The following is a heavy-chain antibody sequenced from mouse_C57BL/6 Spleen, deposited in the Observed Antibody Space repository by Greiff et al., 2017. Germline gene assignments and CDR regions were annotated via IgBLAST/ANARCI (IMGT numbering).Heavy chain of an antibody. CDR1: GYTFTSYW. CDR2: INPSSGYT. V-gene: IGHV1-7*01. CDR3: ARWETSRGLDFDY. J-gene: IGHJ2*01. Sequence: QVHVKQSGAELAKPGASVKLSCKASGYTFTSYWMHWVKQRPGQGLEWIGYINPSSGYTKYNQKFKDKATLTADKSSSTAYMQLSSLTYEDSAVYYCARWETSRGLDFDYWGQGTTLTVSS. D-gene: IGHD3-1*01.